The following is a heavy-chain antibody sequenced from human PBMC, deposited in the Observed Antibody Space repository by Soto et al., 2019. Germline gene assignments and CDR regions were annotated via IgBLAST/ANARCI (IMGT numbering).Heavy chain of an antibody. Sequence: VASVKVSCKASGYTFTGYYMHWVRQAPGQGLEWMGWINPNSGGTNYAQKFQGWVTMTRDTSISTAYMELSRLRSDDTAVYYCARDGGSAYYYDSSGYYYGNFDYWGQGTLVTVSS. D-gene: IGHD3-22*01. CDR1: GYTFTGYY. CDR3: ARDGGSAYYYDSSGYYYGNFDY. V-gene: IGHV1-2*04. J-gene: IGHJ4*02. CDR2: INPNSGGT.